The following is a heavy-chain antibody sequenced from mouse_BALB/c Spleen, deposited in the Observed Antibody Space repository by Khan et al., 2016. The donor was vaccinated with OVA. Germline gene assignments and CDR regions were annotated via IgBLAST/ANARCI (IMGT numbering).Heavy chain of an antibody. CDR2: ISAGGST. CDR1: GFSLTSYG. J-gene: IGHJ1*01. CDR3: ARLEDI. V-gene: IGHV2-9*02. D-gene: IGHD1-3*01. Sequence: QVQLKQSGPGLVAPSHSLSITCTVSGFSLTSYGVHWVRQPPRKGLEWLGVISAGGSTNYNSALMSRLSISKDNSTCHIFLKMNSLQTADTAMYYCARLEDIWGEGTTVTVSS.